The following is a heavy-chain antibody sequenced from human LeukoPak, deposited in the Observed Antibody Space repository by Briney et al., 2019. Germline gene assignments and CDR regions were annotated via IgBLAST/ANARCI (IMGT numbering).Heavy chain of an antibody. J-gene: IGHJ3*02. CDR2: IYTIRST. CDR3: ARDPIVGAFSAAFDI. CDR1: GGSISSYY. V-gene: IGHV4-4*07. D-gene: IGHD1-26*01. Sequence: PSETLSLTCTVSGGSISSYYWSWIRQPAGKGLEWSGRIYTIRSTNYNPSLKSRVTMSVDTSKNQFSLKLSSVTAADTAVYYCARDPIVGAFSAAFDIWGQGTMVTVSS.